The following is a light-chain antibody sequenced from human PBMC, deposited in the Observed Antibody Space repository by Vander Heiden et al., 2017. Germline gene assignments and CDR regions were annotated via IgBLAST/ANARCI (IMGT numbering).Light chain of an antibody. CDR2: LNSDGSH. CDR1: SRHSSYA. CDR3: QTWDTGIQV. J-gene: IGLJ1*01. V-gene: IGLV4-69*01. Sequence: QLVLTQSPSASASLGASVKLTCTLTSRHSSYAIAWHQQQPQKGPRYLMKLNSDGSHTKGAGIPDRFSGSNSGAERYLTISSLQSDGEADYYCQTWDTGIQVFGTGTKVTVL.